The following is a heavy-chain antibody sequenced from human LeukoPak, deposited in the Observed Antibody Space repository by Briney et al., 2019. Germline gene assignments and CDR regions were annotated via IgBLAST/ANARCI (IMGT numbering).Heavy chain of an antibody. CDR3: SRSFYSSSWYYFDL. CDR1: CYTFSDLR. CDR2: IRIGEGTT. D-gene: IGHD4-11*01. V-gene: IGHV1-18*01. J-gene: IGHJ4*02. Sequence: ASLKVSCKASCYTFSDLRITWVRQTPGQGREWMGWIRIGEGTTHSAQKFQDRVSMTRDSSSNTAFLELRSLRSDDTAVYFCSRSFYSSSWYYFDLWGQGTLVTVSS.